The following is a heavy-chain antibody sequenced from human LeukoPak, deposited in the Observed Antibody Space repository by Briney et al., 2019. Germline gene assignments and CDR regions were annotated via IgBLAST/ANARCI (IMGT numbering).Heavy chain of an antibody. D-gene: IGHD2-2*01. CDR3: ARDPGYCSSTSCYYNWFDP. V-gene: IGHV3-7*01. CDR1: GFTFSSYW. Sequence: GGSLRLSCAASGFTFSSYWMSWVRQAPGKGLEWVANIKQDGSGKYYVDSVKGRFTISRDNAKKSLYLQMKSLRAEDTAVYYCARDPGYCSSTSCYYNWFDPWGQGTLVTVSS. CDR2: IKQDGSGK. J-gene: IGHJ5*02.